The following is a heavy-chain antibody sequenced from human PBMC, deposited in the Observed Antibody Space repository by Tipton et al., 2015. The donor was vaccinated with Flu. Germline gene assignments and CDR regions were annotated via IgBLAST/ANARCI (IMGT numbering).Heavy chain of an antibody. CDR1: GFTFSHYW. CDR2: INEDGSEI. V-gene: IGHV3-7*01. CDR3: VRGDEASGDY. D-gene: IGHD7-27*01. Sequence: SLRLSCATSGFTFSHYWMSWVRQAPGKGLKWVANINEDGSEIYYGDSLRGRFTISRDNAKNSLYLQMDSLRAEDTAVYYCVRGDEASGDYWGQGTLVPVSS. J-gene: IGHJ4*02.